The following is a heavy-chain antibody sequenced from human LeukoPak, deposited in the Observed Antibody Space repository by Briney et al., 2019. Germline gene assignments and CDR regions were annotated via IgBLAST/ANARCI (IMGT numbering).Heavy chain of an antibody. D-gene: IGHD4-17*01. Sequence: PGGSLTLSCAASGFSVSSNYMSWVRQAPGKGLEWVSVIYSSGTTYYADSVKGRFTISRDNSKNTLYLQMNGLRAEDTAVYYCAREVPLDYGALDVWGQGTTVTVSS. CDR3: AREVPLDYGALDV. J-gene: IGHJ6*02. CDR1: GFSVSSNY. CDR2: IYSSGTT. V-gene: IGHV3-53*01.